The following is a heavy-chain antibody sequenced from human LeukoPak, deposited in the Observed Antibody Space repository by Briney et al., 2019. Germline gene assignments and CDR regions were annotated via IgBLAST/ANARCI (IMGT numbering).Heavy chain of an antibody. V-gene: IGHV3-33*01. CDR1: GFTFSSYG. Sequence: GGSLRLSCAASGFTFSSYGMHWVRQAPGKGLEWVAVIWYDGSEKYYVDSVEGRFTISRDNAKNSLYLHMNSLTAEDTAMYYCARDWVAGVPFDAFDIWGQGTMVSVSS. J-gene: IGHJ3*02. CDR2: IWYDGSEK. D-gene: IGHD3-10*01. CDR3: ARDWVAGVPFDAFDI.